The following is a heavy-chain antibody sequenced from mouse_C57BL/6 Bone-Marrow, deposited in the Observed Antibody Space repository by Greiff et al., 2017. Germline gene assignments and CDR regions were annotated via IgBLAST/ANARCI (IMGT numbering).Heavy chain of an antibody. V-gene: IGHV1-19*01. CDR1: GYTFTDYY. Sequence: EVQLQESGPVLVKPGASVKMSCKASGYTFTDYYMNWVKPSHGKSLEWIGVINPYNGGTSYNQKFKGKATLTVDKSSSTAYMELNSLTSKDSAVYYCARGLRRAYYFDYWGQGTTLTVSS. CDR2: INPYNGGT. D-gene: IGHD2-4*01. J-gene: IGHJ2*01. CDR3: ARGLRRAYYFDY.